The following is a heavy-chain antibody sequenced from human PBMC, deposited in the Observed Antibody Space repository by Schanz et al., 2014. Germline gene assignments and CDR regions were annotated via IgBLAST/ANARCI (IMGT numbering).Heavy chain of an antibody. CDR1: GFTFTTYA. V-gene: IGHV3-20*04. J-gene: IGHJ4*02. Sequence: DVQLLESGGGLVQPGESLRLSCAASGFTFTTYAMTWVRQAPGKGLEWVSGINWNGGSTGYADSVKGRFTISRDNAKNSLYLQMNSLRAEDTAVYYCAYYDVLTGFAYWGQGTQVTVSS. D-gene: IGHD3-9*01. CDR3: AYYDVLTGFAY. CDR2: INWNGGST.